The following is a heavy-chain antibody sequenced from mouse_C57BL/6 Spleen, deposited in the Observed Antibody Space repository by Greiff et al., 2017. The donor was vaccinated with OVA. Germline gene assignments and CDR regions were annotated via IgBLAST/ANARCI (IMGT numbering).Heavy chain of an antibody. J-gene: IGHJ2*01. Sequence: VQVVESGPGLVQPSQSLYITCTVSGFSLTSYGVPWVRQSPGKGLEWLGVIWSGGSTDYNAAFISRLSISKDNSKRQVFFKMNSLQADDTTIYYGARKGGSQDFDYWGQGTTLTVSS. V-gene: IGHV2-2*01. CDR3: ARKGGSQDFDY. CDR2: IWSGGST. D-gene: IGHD1-1*01. CDR1: GFSLTSYG.